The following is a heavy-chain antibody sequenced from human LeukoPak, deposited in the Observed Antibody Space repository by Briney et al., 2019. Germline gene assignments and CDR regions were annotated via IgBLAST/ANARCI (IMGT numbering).Heavy chain of an antibody. CDR1: GFTFSTNA. Sequence: GGSLRLSCAASGFTFSTNAMSWVRQAPGKGLEWLSGISVSGDSTYYADSVKGRFTISRDNSKNTLYLQMNSLRAEDTAAYYCAKNRRSTYYCDYWGQGTQVTVSS. D-gene: IGHD2-2*01. CDR2: ISVSGDST. CDR3: AKNRRSTYYCDY. V-gene: IGHV3-23*01. J-gene: IGHJ4*02.